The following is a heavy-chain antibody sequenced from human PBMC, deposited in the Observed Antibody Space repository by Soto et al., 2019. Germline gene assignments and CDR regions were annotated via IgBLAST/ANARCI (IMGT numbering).Heavy chain of an antibody. V-gene: IGHV1-69*04. CDR3: AREWSRSSHRWFVS. CDR1: GGTFSSYT. CDR2: IIPILGIA. D-gene: IGHD3-3*01. Sequence: SVKVSCKASGGTFSSYTISWVRQAPGQGLEWMGRIIPILGIANYAQKFQGRVTITADKSTSTAYMELSSLRSEDTAVYYCAREWSRSSHRWFVSCGKAPLVSVSS. J-gene: IGHJ5*01.